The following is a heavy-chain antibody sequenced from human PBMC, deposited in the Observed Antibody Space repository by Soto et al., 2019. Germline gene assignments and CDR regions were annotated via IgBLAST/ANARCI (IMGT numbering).Heavy chain of an antibody. Sequence: SGTLSLTCTASGGSISIGDYDWSWIRQPPGKGLEWIGYIYYSGSTYYNPSLKSRVTISVDTSKNQFSLKLSSVTAADTAVYYCARVYYDFWSGPGQFDYWGQGTLVTVSS. V-gene: IGHV4-30-4*01. CDR2: IYYSGST. J-gene: IGHJ4*02. D-gene: IGHD3-3*01. CDR1: GGSISIGDYD. CDR3: ARVYYDFWSGPGQFDY.